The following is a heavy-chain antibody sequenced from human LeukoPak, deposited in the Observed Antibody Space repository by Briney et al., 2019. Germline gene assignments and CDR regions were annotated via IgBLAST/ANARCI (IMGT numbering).Heavy chain of an antibody. CDR2: ISGSGGST. Sequence: GSLSPSCPAPGFTFSSYAMRWVRQAPGKGLECGSAISGSGGSTYYAHSVKGRFTYSRDNSKITLYLQMNSLRAEDTAVYYCAKDNGDSGWYGPLFDYWGQGTLVTVSS. D-gene: IGHD6-19*01. V-gene: IGHV3-23*01. J-gene: IGHJ4*02. CDR3: AKDNGDSGWYGPLFDY. CDR1: GFTFSSYA.